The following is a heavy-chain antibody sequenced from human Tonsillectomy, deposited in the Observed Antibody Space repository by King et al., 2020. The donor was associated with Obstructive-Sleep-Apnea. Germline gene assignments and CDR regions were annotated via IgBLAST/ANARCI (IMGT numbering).Heavy chain of an antibody. CDR1: GLTFSIYA. CDR2: ISHDGSNK. V-gene: IGHV3-30-3*01. Sequence: VQLVESGGGVVQPGRSLRLSCTASGLTFSIYAMHWVRQAPGKGLEWVAIISHDGSNKLYADSMRGRFTISRDNSRNTLYLHMSSLRPEDTAVYYCVRDDIVVVPGGHLYYYHSGNYAFDYWGQGTLVTVSS. J-gene: IGHJ4*02. D-gene: IGHD3-10*01. CDR3: VRDDIVVVPGGHLYYYHSGNYAFDY.